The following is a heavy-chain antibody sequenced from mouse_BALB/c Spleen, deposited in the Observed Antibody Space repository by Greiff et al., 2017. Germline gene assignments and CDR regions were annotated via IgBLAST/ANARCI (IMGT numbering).Heavy chain of an antibody. CDR1: GYTFTSYW. V-gene: IGHV1-69*02. J-gene: IGHJ2*01. CDR2: IDPSDSYT. CDR3: ARSITTGSFDY. Sequence: QVQLQQPGAELVKPGASVKLSCKASGYTFTSYWMHWVKQRPGQGLEWIGEIDPSDSYTNYNQKLKGKATLTVDKSSSTAYMQLSSLTSEDSAVYYCARSITTGSFDYWGQGTTLTVSS. D-gene: IGHD1-1*01.